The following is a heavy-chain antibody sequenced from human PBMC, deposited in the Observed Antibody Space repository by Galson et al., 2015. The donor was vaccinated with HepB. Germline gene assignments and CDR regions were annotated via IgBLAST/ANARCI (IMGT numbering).Heavy chain of an antibody. CDR1: GFSLTTRPVG. CDR2: IYWDDDK. Sequence: PALVKPTQTLTLTCTFSGFSLTTRPVGVAWIRQPPGKALEWLAFIYWDDDKRYRPPLKNRLTIVKDTSKNQVVLTVTNVDPVDTGTYYCAHRQDQDIAGCWAQGTFDYWGQGALVTVSS. CDR3: AHRQDQDIAGCWAQGTFDY. J-gene: IGHJ4*02. V-gene: IGHV2-5*02. D-gene: IGHD1-1*01.